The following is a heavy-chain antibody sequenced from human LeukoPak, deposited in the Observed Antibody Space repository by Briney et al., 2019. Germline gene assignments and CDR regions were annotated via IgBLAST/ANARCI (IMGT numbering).Heavy chain of an antibody. CDR2: IYTSGST. CDR3: ARDSGSYYFSGAFDI. J-gene: IGHJ3*02. CDR1: GGSISSYY. V-gene: IGHV4-4*07. Sequence: SETLSLTCTVSGGSISSYYWSRIRQPAGKGLEWIGRIYTSGSTNYNPSLKSRITMSVDTSKNQFSLKLSSVTAADTAVYYCARDSGSYYFSGAFDIWGQGTMVTVSS. D-gene: IGHD1-26*01.